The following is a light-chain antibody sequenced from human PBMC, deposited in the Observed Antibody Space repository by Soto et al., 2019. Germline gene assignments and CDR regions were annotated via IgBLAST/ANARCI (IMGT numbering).Light chain of an antibody. J-gene: IGKJ5*01. CDR2: DAS. CDR3: QQRSNWPQIT. Sequence: EIVLTQSPGTLSLSPGERATLSCRVSQSVSSSYLAWYQQKPGQAPRLLIYDASKRATGIPARFSGSGSGTDFTLTISSLEPEDFAVYYCQQRSNWPQITFGQGTRLEI. V-gene: IGKV3D-20*02. CDR1: QSVSSSY.